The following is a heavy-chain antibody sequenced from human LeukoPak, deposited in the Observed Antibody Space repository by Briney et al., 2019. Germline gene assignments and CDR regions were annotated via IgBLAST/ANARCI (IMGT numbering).Heavy chain of an antibody. V-gene: IGHV1-69*01. D-gene: IGHD2-2*01. J-gene: IGHJ4*02. CDR1: GGTFSSYA. Sequence: SVKVSCKASGGTFSSYAISWVRQAPGQGREWMGGIIPIFSTANYAQKFQGRVTITADESTSTAYMELSSLRSEDTAVYYCARGPEGEYQLLTFLAYWGQGTLVTVSS. CDR2: IIPIFSTA. CDR3: ARGPEGEYQLLTFLAY.